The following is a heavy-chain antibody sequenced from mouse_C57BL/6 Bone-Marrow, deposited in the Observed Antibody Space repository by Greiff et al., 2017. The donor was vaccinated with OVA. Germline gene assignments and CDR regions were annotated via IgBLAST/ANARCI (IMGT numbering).Heavy chain of an antibody. J-gene: IGHJ3*01. D-gene: IGHD2-3*01. Sequence: VKLQQSGAELVRPGTSVKMSCKASGYTFTNYWIGWAKQRPGHGLEWIGDIYPGGGYTNYNEKFKGKATLTADKSSSTAYMQFSSLTSEDSAIYYCARRVYDGYLAYWGQGTLVTVSA. CDR1: GYTFTNYW. CDR3: ARRVYDGYLAY. V-gene: IGHV1-63*01. CDR2: IYPGGGYT.